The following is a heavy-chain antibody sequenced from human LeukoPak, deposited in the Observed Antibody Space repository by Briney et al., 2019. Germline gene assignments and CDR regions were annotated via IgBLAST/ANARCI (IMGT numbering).Heavy chain of an antibody. Sequence: PGGSLRLSCAASGFTFSGSTMHWVRQASGQGLEWVGRIGSRANTYATVYATSVRGRFTISRDDSKNMAYLQMNSLKIEDTAMYYCIIVGPADVDYWGQGTLVTISS. V-gene: IGHV3-73*01. CDR3: IIVGPADVDY. J-gene: IGHJ4*02. D-gene: IGHD2-2*01. CDR2: IGSRANTYAT. CDR1: GFTFSGST.